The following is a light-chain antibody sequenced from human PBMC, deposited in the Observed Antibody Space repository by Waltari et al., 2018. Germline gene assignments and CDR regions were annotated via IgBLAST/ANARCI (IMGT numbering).Light chain of an antibody. CDR1: QSITSNY. CDR2: DAS. V-gene: IGKV3-20*01. Sequence: EIVLTQSPGTLFLSPGERATLSCRASQSITSNYLAWYQQRPGQAPRLLIYDASTRATGIPDRFSGSGSGTDFTLTISRLEPEDFAVYYCQQCGRSLYTFGQGTTLEIK. CDR3: QQCGRSLYT. J-gene: IGKJ2*01.